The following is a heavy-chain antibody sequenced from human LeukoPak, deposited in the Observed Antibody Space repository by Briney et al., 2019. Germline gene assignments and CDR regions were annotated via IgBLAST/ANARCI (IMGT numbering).Heavy chain of an antibody. CDR2: IYYSGST. CDR3: ARGRIAVAGSYYFGY. CDR1: GGSISSYY. V-gene: IGHV4-59*01. Sequence: SETLSLTCTVSGGSISSYYWSWIRQPPGKTLEWIGYIYYSGSTNYNPSLRSRATISVDTSRNQFSLKLTSVTAADTAVYYCARGRIAVAGSYYFGYWGQGTPVTVSS. J-gene: IGHJ4*02. D-gene: IGHD6-19*01.